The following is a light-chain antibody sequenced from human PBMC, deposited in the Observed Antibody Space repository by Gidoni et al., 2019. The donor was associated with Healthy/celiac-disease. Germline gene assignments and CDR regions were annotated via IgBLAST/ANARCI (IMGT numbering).Light chain of an antibody. Sequence: DIQMTQSPSSLSASVGDRVTITCRASQSISSYLNWYQQKPGKAPKLLIYAASSLQSGVPSRFSGSGSGTDFTLTISSLQPEDFATYYCQQSCNTLWTFGQGTKVEIK. J-gene: IGKJ1*01. CDR1: QSISSY. V-gene: IGKV1-39*01. CDR2: AAS. CDR3: QQSCNTLWT.